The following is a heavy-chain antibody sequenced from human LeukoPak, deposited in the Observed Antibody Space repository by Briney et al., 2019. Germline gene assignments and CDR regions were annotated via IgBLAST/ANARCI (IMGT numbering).Heavy chain of an antibody. D-gene: IGHD3-22*01. Sequence: SETLSLTCTVSGGSISSGSYYWSWIRQPAGKGLEWIGRIYTSGSTNYNPSLKSRVTISVDTSKNQFSLKLSSVTAADTAVYYCARATSSYYYDSSGYYSRSYFDYWGQGTLVTVSS. J-gene: IGHJ4*02. CDR2: IYTSGST. CDR3: ARATSSYYYDSSGYYSRSYFDY. V-gene: IGHV4-61*02. CDR1: GGSISSGSYY.